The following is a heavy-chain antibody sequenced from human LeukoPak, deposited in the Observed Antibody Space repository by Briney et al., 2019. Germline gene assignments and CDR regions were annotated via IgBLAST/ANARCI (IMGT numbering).Heavy chain of an antibody. CDR1: GFTFSSYE. CDR3: ARSEGGAHFDY. V-gene: IGHV3-48*03. CDR2: ISSSGNTI. J-gene: IGHJ4*02. Sequence: PGGSLRLSCAASGFTFSSYEMNWVRQDPGKGLEWVSYISSSGNTIYYADSAKGRFTISRDNAKNSLYLQMNSLRAEDTADYYCARSEGGAHFDYWGQGTRVTVSA. D-gene: IGHD4/OR15-4a*01.